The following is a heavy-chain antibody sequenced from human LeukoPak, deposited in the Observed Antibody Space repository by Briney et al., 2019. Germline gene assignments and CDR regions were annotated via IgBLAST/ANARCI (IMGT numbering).Heavy chain of an antibody. CDR2: IYTSGST. CDR3: ARHYYYDSKAYFDY. D-gene: IGHD3-22*01. CDR1: GGSISSYY. J-gene: IGHJ4*02. Sequence: SETVSLTCTVSGGSISSYYWSWIRQPAGKGLEWIGRIYTSGSTNYNPSLKSRVTMSVDTSKNQFSLKLSSVTAADTAVYYCARHYYYDSKAYFDYWGQGTLVTVSS. V-gene: IGHV4-4*07.